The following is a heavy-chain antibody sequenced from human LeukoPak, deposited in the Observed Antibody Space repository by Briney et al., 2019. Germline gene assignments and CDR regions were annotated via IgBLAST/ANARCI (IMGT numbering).Heavy chain of an antibody. CDR1: GGSFSGYY. CDR3: ARAESIFGVVITWSDP. D-gene: IGHD3-3*01. V-gene: IGHV4-34*01. Sequence: PSETLSLTCAVYGGSFSGYYWSWIRQPPGKGLEWIGEINHSGSTNYNPSLKSRVTISVDTSKNQFSLKLSSVTAADTAVYYCARAESIFGVVITWSDPWGQGTLVTVSS. CDR2: INHSGST. J-gene: IGHJ5*02.